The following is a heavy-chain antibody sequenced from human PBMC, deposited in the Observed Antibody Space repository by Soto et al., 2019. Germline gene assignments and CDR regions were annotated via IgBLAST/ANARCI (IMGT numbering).Heavy chain of an antibody. D-gene: IGHD6-19*01. CDR3: ARGGIVVPQWLATLGYFQH. CDR1: GFTLSDYY. CDR2: ISSSGSTI. J-gene: IGHJ1*01. V-gene: IGHV3-11*01. Sequence: GGSLRLSCAASGFTLSDYYMSWIRQAPGKGLEWVSYISSSGSTIYYADSVKGRFTISRDNAKNSLYLQMNSLRAEDTAVYYCARGGIVVPQWLATLGYFQHWGQGTLVTVSS.